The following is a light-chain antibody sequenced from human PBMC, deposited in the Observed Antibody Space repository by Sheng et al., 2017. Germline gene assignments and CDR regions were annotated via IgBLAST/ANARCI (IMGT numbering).Light chain of an antibody. CDR3: QQYGTSPFT. CDR2: GAS. V-gene: IGKV3-20*01. CDR1: QSVGRNY. Sequence: DIVLTQSPGTLSLSPGERATLSCRASQSVGRNYLAWYQQKPGQAPRLLIYGASTRATGIPDRFSGSGSGTDFTLTISRLEPEDFAVYYCQQYGTSPFTFGPGTKVDIK. J-gene: IGKJ3*01.